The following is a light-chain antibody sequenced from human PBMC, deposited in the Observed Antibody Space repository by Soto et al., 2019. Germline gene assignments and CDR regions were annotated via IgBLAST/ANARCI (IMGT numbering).Light chain of an antibody. CDR3: QQYDSLPLT. V-gene: IGKV1-33*01. Sequence: DIQMTQSPSSLSASIGDRVTITCQASQDIYKYLSWYQQKPGKAPHLLIHDAFNLETGVPSRFSGSGSGTAYNFTITSLQPEDIATYYCQQYDSLPLTFGGGTKVEIK. J-gene: IGKJ4*01. CDR2: DAF. CDR1: QDIYKY.